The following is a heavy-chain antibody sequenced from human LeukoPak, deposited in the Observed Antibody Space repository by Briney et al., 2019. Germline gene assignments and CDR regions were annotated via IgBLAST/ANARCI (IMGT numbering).Heavy chain of an antibody. J-gene: IGHJ5*02. D-gene: IGHD3-22*01. CDR2: ISSSSSTI. CDR1: GFTFSSYS. CDR3: ARDPRVTIVVAKGVYWFDP. Sequence: PGGSLRLSCAASGFTFSSYSMNWVRQAPGKGLEWVSYISSSSSTIYYADSVKGRFTISRDNAKNSLYLQMNSLRAEDTAVYYCARDPRVTIVVAKGVYWFDPWGQGTLVTVSS. V-gene: IGHV3-48*01.